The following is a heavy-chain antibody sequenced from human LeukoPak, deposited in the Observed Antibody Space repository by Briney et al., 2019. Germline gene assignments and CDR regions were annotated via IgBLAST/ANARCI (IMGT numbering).Heavy chain of an antibody. CDR2: ISGSGGDPT. V-gene: IGHV3-23*01. CDR1: GFTFSSCA. D-gene: IGHD3-10*01. J-gene: IGHJ6*03. Sequence: GGSLRLSCAASGFTFSSCAISWVRQAPGKGLEWVSGISGSGGDPTYYADSVKGRFTISRDNSKNTLYLQLSSLRAEDTAVYYCAKMNYYDSGSYSFYYMDVWGKGTTVTVSS. CDR3: AKMNYYDSGSYSFYYMDV.